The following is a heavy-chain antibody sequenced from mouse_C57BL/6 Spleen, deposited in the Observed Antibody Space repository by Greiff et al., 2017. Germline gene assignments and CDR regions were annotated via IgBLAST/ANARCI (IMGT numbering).Heavy chain of an antibody. V-gene: IGHV1-81*01. CDR2: IYPRSGNT. CDR1: GYTFTSYG. J-gene: IGHJ4*01. D-gene: IGHD2-5*01. Sequence: VHLVESGAELARPGASVKLSCKASGYTFTSYGISWVKQRTGQGLEWIGEIYPRSGNTYYNEKFKGKATLTADKSSSTAYMELRSLTSEDSAVYFCARDSNYPYYAMDYWGQGTSVTVSS. CDR3: ARDSNYPYYAMDY.